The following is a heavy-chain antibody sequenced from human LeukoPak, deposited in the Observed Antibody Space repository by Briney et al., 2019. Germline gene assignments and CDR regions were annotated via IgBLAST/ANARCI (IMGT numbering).Heavy chain of an antibody. CDR3: ASFNGGGYSYGYYYYGMDV. Sequence: GGSLRLSCAASGFTFSSYSMNWVRQAPGKGLEWVSSISSSSSYIYYADSVKGRFTISRDNSKNTLYLQMNSLRPEDTAVYYCASFNGGGYSYGYYYYGMDVWGQGTTVTVSS. D-gene: IGHD5-18*01. CDR1: GFTFSSYS. J-gene: IGHJ6*02. V-gene: IGHV3-21*01. CDR2: ISSSSSYI.